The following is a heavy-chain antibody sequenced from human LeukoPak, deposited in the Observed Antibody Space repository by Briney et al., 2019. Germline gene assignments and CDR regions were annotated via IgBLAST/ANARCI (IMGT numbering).Heavy chain of an antibody. J-gene: IGHJ6*03. CDR3: ARGRAIFGVALYHYYYMDV. D-gene: IGHD3-3*01. Sequence: SETLSLTCAVYGGSFSGYYWSWIRQPPGKGLEWIGEINHSGSTNYNPSLKSRVTISVDTSKNQFSLKLSSVTAADTAVYYCARGRAIFGVALYHYYYMDVWGKGTTVTVSS. CDR1: GGSFSGYY. CDR2: INHSGST. V-gene: IGHV4-34*01.